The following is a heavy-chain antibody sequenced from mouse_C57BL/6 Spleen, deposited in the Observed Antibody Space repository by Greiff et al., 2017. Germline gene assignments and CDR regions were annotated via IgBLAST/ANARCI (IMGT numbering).Heavy chain of an antibody. CDR3: AREEDYSKDAMDY. D-gene: IGHD2-5*01. V-gene: IGHV1-26*01. CDR2: INPNNGGT. CDR1: GYTFTDYY. Sequence: VQLQQSGPELVKPGASVKISCKASGYTFTDYYMNWVKQSHGKSLEWIGDINPNNGGTSYNQKFKGKATLTVDKSSSTAYMELRSLTSEDSAVYYCAREEDYSKDAMDYWGQGTSVTVSS. J-gene: IGHJ4*01.